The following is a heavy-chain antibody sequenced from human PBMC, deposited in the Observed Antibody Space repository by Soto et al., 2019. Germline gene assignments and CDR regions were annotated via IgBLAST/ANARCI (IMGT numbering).Heavy chain of an antibody. Sequence: EVQLVESGGGLVQPGRSLRLSCAASGFTFENYAMHWVRHAPGKGLEWVSGIRWHGGNIGYADSVRGRFTISRDTAKNSLYTQMNSLRPEDTGLYYCSKGKLYSNYEHSFDDWGQGTLVTVSS. D-gene: IGHD4-4*01. V-gene: IGHV3-9*01. CDR1: GFTFENYA. CDR2: IRWHGGNI. J-gene: IGHJ4*02. CDR3: SKGKLYSNYEHSFDD.